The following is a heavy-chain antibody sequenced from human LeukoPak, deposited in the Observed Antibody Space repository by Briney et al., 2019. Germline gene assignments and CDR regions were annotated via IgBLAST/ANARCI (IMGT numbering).Heavy chain of an antibody. V-gene: IGHV4-59*11. D-gene: IGHD3-10*01. CDR2: IYYSGST. CDR1: GGSISSHY. Sequence: SETLSLTCTVSGGSISSHYWSWIRQPPGKGLEWIGYIYYSGSTNYSPSLKSRVTISVDTSKNQFSLKLSSVTAADTAVYYCARHTFTGNDYWGQGTLVTVSS. CDR3: ARHTFTGNDY. J-gene: IGHJ4*02.